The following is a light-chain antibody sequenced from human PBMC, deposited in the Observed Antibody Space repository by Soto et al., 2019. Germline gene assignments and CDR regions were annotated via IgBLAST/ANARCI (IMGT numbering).Light chain of an antibody. CDR2: AAS. CDR1: QGISSY. V-gene: IGKV1-9*01. Sequence: DIQLTQSPSFLSASVGDRVTITCRASQGISSYLAWYQQKPGKAPKLLIYAASTLQSGVPTRFSGSGSGTEFPLTISSLQPEDFATYYCQQLNSYFSITFGQGTRLEIK. CDR3: QQLNSYFSIT. J-gene: IGKJ5*01.